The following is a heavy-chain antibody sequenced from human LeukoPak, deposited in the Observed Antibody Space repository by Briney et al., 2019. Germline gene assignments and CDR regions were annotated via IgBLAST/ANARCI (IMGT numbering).Heavy chain of an antibody. CDR1: GDSISSYY. J-gene: IGHJ4*02. D-gene: IGHD6-19*01. CDR2: IYYSGST. CDR3: ARSYSSGPFDL. V-gene: IGHV4-59*01. Sequence: SETLSLTCTVSGDSISSYYWNWIWQPPGKGLEWIGYIYYSGSTKYNASLKSRVTISLDTSNNQFSLKLRSMTAADTAVYYCARSYSSGPFDLWGQGTLVIASS.